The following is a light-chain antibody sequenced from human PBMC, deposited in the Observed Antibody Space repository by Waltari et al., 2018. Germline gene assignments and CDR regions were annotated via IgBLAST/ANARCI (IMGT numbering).Light chain of an antibody. CDR2: SNN. J-gene: IGLJ1*01. CDR1: SSNIGSNL. V-gene: IGLV1-44*01. CDR3: AAWDDILKGHV. Sequence: QSVLTQPPSASGTPGQRVIISCSGSSSNIGSNLVNWYQQLPGTAPKLLIYSNNQRPAGVPDRFSGSRAGTSLSLAISGLQSEDEADYYCAAWDDILKGHVFGSGTKVAVL.